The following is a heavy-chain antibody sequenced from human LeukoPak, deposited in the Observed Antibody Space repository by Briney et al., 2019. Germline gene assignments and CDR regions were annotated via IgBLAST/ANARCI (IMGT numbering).Heavy chain of an antibody. CDR2: INHSGST. D-gene: IGHD3-10*01. V-gene: IGHV4-34*01. Sequence: PSETLSLTCAVYGGSFSGYYWSWIRQPPGKGLEWIGEINHSGSTNYNPSLKSRVTISVDTSKNQFSLKLSSVTAADTAVYYCARVSWFGEPLFDYWGQGTLVTVSS. CDR1: GGSFSGYY. CDR3: ARVSWFGEPLFDY. J-gene: IGHJ4*02.